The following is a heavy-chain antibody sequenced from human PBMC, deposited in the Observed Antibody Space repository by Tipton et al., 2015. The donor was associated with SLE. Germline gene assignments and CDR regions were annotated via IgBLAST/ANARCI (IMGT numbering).Heavy chain of an antibody. CDR3: ARDRGSPSAVDY. CDR1: GGSISSGSYY. V-gene: IGHV4-61*10. D-gene: IGHD6-13*01. Sequence: TLSLTCTVSGGSISSGSYYWSWIRQPAGKGLEWIGSIFHSGSTNYNPSLKSRVTISVDTSKNQFSLKLSSVTAADTAVYYCARDRGSPSAVDYWGQGTLVTVSS. CDR2: IFHSGST. J-gene: IGHJ4*02.